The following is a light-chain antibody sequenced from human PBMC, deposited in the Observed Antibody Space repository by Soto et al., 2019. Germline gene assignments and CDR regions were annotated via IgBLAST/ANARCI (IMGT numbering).Light chain of an antibody. CDR3: AAWDDSLSGLYV. Sequence: LTQPPSASGTPGQRVTIFCSGSSSYIGRNFVYWYQQLPGTAPKVLIYRSYQRPSGVPDRFSGSKSGTSASLAISGLRSEDEADYYCAAWDDSLSGLYVFGTGTKVTVL. J-gene: IGLJ1*01. CDR2: RSY. CDR1: SSYIGRNF. V-gene: IGLV1-47*01.